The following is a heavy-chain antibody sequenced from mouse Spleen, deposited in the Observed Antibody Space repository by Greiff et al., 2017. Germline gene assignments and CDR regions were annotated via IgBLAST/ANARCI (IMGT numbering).Heavy chain of an antibody. V-gene: IGHV5-9-3*01. CDR3: ARHEKYGNYGAMDY. CDR2: ISSGGSYT. D-gene: IGHD2-10*02. J-gene: IGHJ4*01. Sequence: EVKLVESGGGLVKPGGSLKLSCAASGFTFSSYAMSWVRQTPEKRLEWVATISSGGSYTYYPDSVKGRFTISRDNAKNTLYLQMSSLRSEDTAMYYCARHEKYGNYGAMDYWGQGTSVTVSS. CDR1: GFTFSSYA.